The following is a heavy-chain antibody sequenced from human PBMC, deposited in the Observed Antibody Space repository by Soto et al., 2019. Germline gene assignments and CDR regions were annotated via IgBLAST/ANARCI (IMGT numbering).Heavy chain of an antibody. Sequence: QVQLVQSGAEVKKPGSSVKVSCKASGGTFSSYAISWVRQAPGQGLEWMGGISAYNGNTNYAQKLQGRVTMTTDTSTSTAYMELRSLRSDDTAVYYCARWEDIVVVPAAMFDYWGQGTLVTVSS. D-gene: IGHD2-2*01. CDR3: ARWEDIVVVPAAMFDY. J-gene: IGHJ4*02. V-gene: IGHV1-18*01. CDR2: ISAYNGNT. CDR1: GGTFSSYA.